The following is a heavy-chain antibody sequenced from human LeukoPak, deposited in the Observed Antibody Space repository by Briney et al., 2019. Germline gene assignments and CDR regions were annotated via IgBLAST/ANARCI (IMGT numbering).Heavy chain of an antibody. D-gene: IGHD6-13*01. CDR1: GGSISSYY. Sequence: SETLSLTCTVSGGSISSYYWSWIRQPPGKGLEWIGYIYYSGSINYNPSLKSRVTISLDTSKTQFSLKLSSVTAADTVVYYCARGSSSFLFGYWGQGTLVTVSS. CDR2: IYYSGSI. CDR3: ARGSSSFLFGY. V-gene: IGHV4-59*01. J-gene: IGHJ4*02.